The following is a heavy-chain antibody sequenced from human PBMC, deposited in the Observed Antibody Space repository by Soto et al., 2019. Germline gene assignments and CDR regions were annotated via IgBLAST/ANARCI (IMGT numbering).Heavy chain of an antibody. D-gene: IGHD3-22*01. CDR2: IIPILGIA. J-gene: IGHJ5*02. CDR1: GGTFSSYT. CDR3: ARGGYYYDSSGYLFDP. Sequence: GASVKVSCKASGGTFSSYTISWVRQAPGQGLEWMGRIIPILGIANYAQKFQGRVTITADKSTSTAYMELSSLRSEDTAVYYCARGGYYYDSSGYLFDPWGQGTLVTVSS. V-gene: IGHV1-69*02.